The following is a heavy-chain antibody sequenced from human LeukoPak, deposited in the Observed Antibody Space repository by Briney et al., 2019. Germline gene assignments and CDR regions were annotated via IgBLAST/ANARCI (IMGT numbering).Heavy chain of an antibody. J-gene: IGHJ4*02. D-gene: IGHD6-6*01. CDR3: ARGVIAALPY. Sequence: PSETLSLTCSVAGGSISSYYWSWIRQPPGKGLEWIGYIYYSGSTNYNPSLKSRVTISVDTSKNQFSLKLSSVTAADTAVYYCARGVIAALPYWGQGTLVTVSS. CDR2: IYYSGST. CDR1: GGSISSYY. V-gene: IGHV4-59*01.